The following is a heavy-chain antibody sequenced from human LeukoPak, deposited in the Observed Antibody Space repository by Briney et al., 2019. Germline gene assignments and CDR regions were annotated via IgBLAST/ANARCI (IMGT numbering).Heavy chain of an antibody. CDR1: GDSISSVSYC. CDR3: SRGGYCGGEWYFSY. J-gene: IGHJ4*02. V-gene: IGHV4-61*09. CDR2: VFTSWNT. Sequence: PPEGLSLTCAVPGDSISSVSYCSRWVRHPARKAMAWIGHVFTSWNTNYNDALRGSVTISIVTSKSQFSLKLSSVTAAGTAVYYCSRGGYCGGEWYFSYWGQGALVTVSS. D-gene: IGHD2-21*01.